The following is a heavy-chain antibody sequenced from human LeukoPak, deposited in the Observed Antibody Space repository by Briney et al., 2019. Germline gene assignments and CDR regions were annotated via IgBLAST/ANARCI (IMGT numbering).Heavy chain of an antibody. V-gene: IGHV1-8*03. J-gene: IGHJ6*03. CDR1: GYTFTSYD. CDR3: ARGGRSGPLRYFDWLSIPHYYYVDV. D-gene: IGHD3-9*01. Sequence: ASVKVSCKASGYTFTSYDINWVRQATGQGLEWMGWMNPNSGNTGYAQKFQGRVTITRNTSISTAYMELSSLRSEDTAVYYCARGGRSGPLRYFDWLSIPHYYYVDVWGKGTTVTVSS. CDR2: MNPNSGNT.